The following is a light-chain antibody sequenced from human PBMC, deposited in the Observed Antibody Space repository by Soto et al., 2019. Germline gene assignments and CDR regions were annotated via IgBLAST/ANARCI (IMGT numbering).Light chain of an antibody. CDR3: QQYNNYPRT. CDR2: DAS. CDR1: ESIRTW. J-gene: IGKJ1*01. Sequence: DIQMTQSPSTLSASLGDRVTITCRASESIRTWLAWYQHKPGKAPKFLIYDASSLESGVPSRFSGSGSGTEFTLTISSLQSDDFATYFCQQYNNYPRTFGQGTKVEIK. V-gene: IGKV1-5*01.